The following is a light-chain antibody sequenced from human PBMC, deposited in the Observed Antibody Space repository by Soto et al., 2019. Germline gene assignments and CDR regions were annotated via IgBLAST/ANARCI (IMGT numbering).Light chain of an antibody. J-gene: IGKJ1*01. CDR3: QHYNSYSEA. Sequence: EIQMTQSPDTLSGSVGETAVINCRASQTISSWLAWYQQKPGKAPKLLIYKASTLKSGVPSRFSGSGSGTKFTLTISSLQPDDFATYYCQHYNSYSEAFGQGTKVDI. CDR1: QTISSW. CDR2: KAS. V-gene: IGKV1-5*03.